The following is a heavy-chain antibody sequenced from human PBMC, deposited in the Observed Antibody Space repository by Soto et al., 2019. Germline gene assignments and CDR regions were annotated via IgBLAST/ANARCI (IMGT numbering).Heavy chain of an antibody. Sequence: SVKVSCKASGGTFSSYAISWVRQAPGQGLEWMGGIIPIFGTANYAQKFQGRVTITADESTSTAYMELSSLRSEDTAVYYCARGADVVIDCSSTSCYTKRYYYGMDVWGQGTTVTVSS. J-gene: IGHJ6*02. CDR3: ARGADVVIDCSSTSCYTKRYYYGMDV. V-gene: IGHV1-69*13. CDR2: IIPIFGTA. CDR1: GGTFSSYA. D-gene: IGHD2-2*02.